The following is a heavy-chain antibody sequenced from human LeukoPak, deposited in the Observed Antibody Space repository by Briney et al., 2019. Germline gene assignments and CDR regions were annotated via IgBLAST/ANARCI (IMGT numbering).Heavy chain of an antibody. CDR1: GFTFSSYA. CDR2: ISGSGGST. CDR3: AKVCSSGWYRGDAFDI. J-gene: IGHJ3*02. Sequence: GGSLRLSCAASGFTFSSYAMSWVRQAPGKGLEWVSAISGSGGSTYYADSVKGRFTISRDNSKNTLYLQMNSLRAEDTAVYYCAKVCSSGWYRGDAFDIWGQGTMVTVSS. V-gene: IGHV3-23*01. D-gene: IGHD6-19*01.